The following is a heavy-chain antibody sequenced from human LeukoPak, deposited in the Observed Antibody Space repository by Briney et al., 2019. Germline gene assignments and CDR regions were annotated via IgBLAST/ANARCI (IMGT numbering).Heavy chain of an antibody. D-gene: IGHD3-3*01. V-gene: IGHV3-33*01. CDR1: GFTFSSYG. J-gene: IGHJ4*02. CDR3: ARGYDFWSGSLRSPCFDY. Sequence: GRSLRLSCAASGFTFSSYGMHWVRQAPGKGLEWVAVIWYDGSNKYYADSVKGRFTISRDNSKNTLYLQMNSLRAEDTAVYYCARGYDFWSGSLRSPCFDYWGQGTLVTVSS. CDR2: IWYDGSNK.